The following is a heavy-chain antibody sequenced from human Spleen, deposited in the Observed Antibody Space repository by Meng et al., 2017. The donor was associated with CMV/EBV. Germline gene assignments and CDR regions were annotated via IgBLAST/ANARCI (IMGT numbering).Heavy chain of an antibody. D-gene: IGHD3-22*01. CDR2: IYYSGST. J-gene: IGHJ4*02. Sequence: QSHLQESRPGPVKPSETLSLTCYVSGGSISSSSYYWGWIRQPPGKGLEWIGSIYYSGSTYYNPSLKSRVTISVDTSKNQFSLKLSSVTAADTAVYYCAREGYYDSSGPIGYWGQGTLVTVSS. V-gene: IGHV4-39*07. CDR1: GGSISSSSYY. CDR3: AREGYYDSSGPIGY.